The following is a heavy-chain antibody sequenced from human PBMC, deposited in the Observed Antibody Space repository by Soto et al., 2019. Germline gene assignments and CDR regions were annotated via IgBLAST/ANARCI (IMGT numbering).Heavy chain of an antibody. Sequence: TSETLSLTCTVSGGSISSGGYYLSWIRQHPGKGLEWIGYIYYSGSTYYNPSLKSRVTISVDTSKKQFSLKLSSVTAADTAVYYCARGEYQLLYGMDVWGKGNKVTVSS. CDR3: ARGEYQLLYGMDV. D-gene: IGHD2-2*01. J-gene: IGHJ6*04. CDR2: IYYSGST. V-gene: IGHV4-31*03. CDR1: GGSISSGGYY.